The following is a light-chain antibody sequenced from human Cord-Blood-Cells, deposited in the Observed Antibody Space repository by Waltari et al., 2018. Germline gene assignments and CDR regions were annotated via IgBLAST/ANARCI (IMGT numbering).Light chain of an antibody. CDR1: SSDVGGYNY. J-gene: IGLJ3*02. V-gene: IGLV2-8*01. CDR2: EVS. CDR3: SSYAGSNNWV. Sequence: QSALTQPPSASGSPGQSVTISCTGTSSDVGGYNYVSWYQRHPGKAPKLMFDEVSKRPSGVPDRFSGSKSGNTASLTVSGLQAEDEADYYCSSYAGSNNWVFGGGTKLTVL.